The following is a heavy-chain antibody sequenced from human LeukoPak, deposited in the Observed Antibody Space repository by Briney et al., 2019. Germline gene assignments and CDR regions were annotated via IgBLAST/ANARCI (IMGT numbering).Heavy chain of an antibody. J-gene: IGHJ4*02. V-gene: IGHV3-48*03. CDR1: GFTFNNYE. D-gene: IGHD3-16*01. CDR2: ISSSASSI. Sequence: PGGSLRLSCAASGFTFNNYEMNWVRQAPGKGLEWVSYISSSASSIYYADSVKGRFTISRDNSKNTLYLQMNSLRAEDTAVYYCARRRRGGAFDYWGQGTLVTVSS. CDR3: ARRRRGGAFDY.